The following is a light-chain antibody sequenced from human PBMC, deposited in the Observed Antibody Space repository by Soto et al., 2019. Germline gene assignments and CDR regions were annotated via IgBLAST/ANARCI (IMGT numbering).Light chain of an antibody. Sequence: QSVLTQPPSASGTPGQRVTISCSGSSSNIGSNYVFWYQHLPGTAPKLLIYRNNQLPSGVPDRFSGSKSGNSASLAISGLRSEDETDYYCAAWDDSLSGVVFGGGTKLTVL. V-gene: IGLV1-47*01. CDR3: AAWDDSLSGVV. CDR2: RNN. J-gene: IGLJ2*01. CDR1: SSNIGSNY.